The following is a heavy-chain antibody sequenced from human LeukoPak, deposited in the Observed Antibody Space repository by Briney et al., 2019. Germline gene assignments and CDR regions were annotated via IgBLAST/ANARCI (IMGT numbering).Heavy chain of an antibody. D-gene: IGHD7-27*01. J-gene: IGHJ4*02. Sequence: PGGSLRLSCAAPGFTFSNYVMTWVRQAPGKGLDWVSGISVSGGTTYYADSVKGRFTISRDNSKDTLYLQMNSLRVDDTAIYYCAILKSGYWGQGTLVAVSS. CDR3: AILKSGY. V-gene: IGHV3-23*01. CDR2: ISVSGGTT. CDR1: GFTFSNYV.